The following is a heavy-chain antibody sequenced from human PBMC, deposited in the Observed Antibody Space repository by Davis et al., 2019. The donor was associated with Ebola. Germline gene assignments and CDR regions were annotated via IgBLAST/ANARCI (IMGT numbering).Heavy chain of an antibody. CDR2: ISSSSSYI. Sequence: PSETLSLTCTVSGGSISSYYWSWVRQAPGKGLEWVSSISSSSSYIYYADSVKGRFTISRDNAKNSLCLQMNSLRAEDTAVYYCARDPIVVVPAAMCFDYWGQGTLVTVSS. J-gene: IGHJ4*02. CDR1: GGSISSYY. V-gene: IGHV3-21*01. D-gene: IGHD2-2*01. CDR3: ARDPIVVVPAAMCFDY.